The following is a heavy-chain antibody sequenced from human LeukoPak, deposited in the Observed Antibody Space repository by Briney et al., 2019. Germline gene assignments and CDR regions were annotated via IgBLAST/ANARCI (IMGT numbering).Heavy chain of an antibody. V-gene: IGHV3-74*01. CDR1: GFTFSSYW. CDR2: INTDGSST. CDR3: ARDLKALTGEGAFDI. D-gene: IGHD7-27*01. J-gene: IGHJ3*02. Sequence: SGGSLRLSCAASGFTFSSYWMHWVRQAPGKGLVWVSRINTDGSSTSYADSVKGRFTISRDNAKNSLYLQMNSLRAEDTALYHCARDLKALTGEGAFDIWGQGTMVTVSS.